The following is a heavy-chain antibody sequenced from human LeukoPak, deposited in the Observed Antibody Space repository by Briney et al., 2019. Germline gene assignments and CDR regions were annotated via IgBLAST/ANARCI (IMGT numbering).Heavy chain of an antibody. CDR1: GGSVSSDFDY. CDR2: MYHSGSI. J-gene: IGHJ5*02. CDR3: AREGECSGGSCYSYGWFDP. V-gene: IGHV4-61*01. D-gene: IGHD2-15*01. Sequence: SETLSPTCHVTGGSVSSDFDYWSWFRQPPGKGLEWLGNMYHSGSIKYNPSLKSRVSISVDTSKNQFSLKLSSVTAADTAVYYCAREGECSGGSCYSYGWFDPWGQGTLVIVSS.